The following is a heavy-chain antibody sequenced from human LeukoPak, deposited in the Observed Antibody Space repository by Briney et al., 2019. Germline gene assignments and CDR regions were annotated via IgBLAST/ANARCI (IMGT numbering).Heavy chain of an antibody. V-gene: IGHV4-38-2*02. CDR1: GYSITRGYF. J-gene: IGHJ4*02. CDR3: ARVTGYVMEDYFDY. CDR2: MFHSGST. Sequence: SETLSLTCTVSGYSITRGYFWGWIRQSPGKGLEWIASMFHSGSTYYNPSLKSRVTMSVDTSKNQFSLKLSSVTAADTAVYYCARVTGYVMEDYFDYWGQGTLVTVSS. D-gene: IGHD6-13*01.